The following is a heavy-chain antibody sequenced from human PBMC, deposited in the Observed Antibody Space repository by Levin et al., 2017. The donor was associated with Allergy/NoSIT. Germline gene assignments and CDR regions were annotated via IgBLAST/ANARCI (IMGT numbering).Heavy chain of an antibody. V-gene: IGHV1-69*01. CDR1: GGTFSSYA. D-gene: IGHD2-2*01. CDR2: IIPIFGTA. J-gene: IGHJ4*02. CDR3: AREMGDVTSAFDY. Sequence: KISCKASGGTFSSYAISWVRQAPGQGLEWMGGIIPIFGTANYAQKFQGRVTITADESTSTAYMELSSLRSEDTAVYYCAREMGDVTSAFDYWGQGTLVTVSS.